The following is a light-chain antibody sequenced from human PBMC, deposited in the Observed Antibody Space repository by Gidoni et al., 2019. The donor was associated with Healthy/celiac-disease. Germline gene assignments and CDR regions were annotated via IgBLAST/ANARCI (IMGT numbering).Light chain of an antibody. CDR2: KAS. J-gene: IGKJ4*01. V-gene: IGKV1-5*03. CDR1: QSISTW. CDR3: QQYNSYLT. Sequence: DIQMTQSPSTLSASVGDRVTITCRASQSISTWLAWYQQKPGKAPKLLFYKASSLQSGVPSRLSGSGSGTEFTLTISSLQPDDFATYYCQQYNSYLTFGGGTKVEIK.